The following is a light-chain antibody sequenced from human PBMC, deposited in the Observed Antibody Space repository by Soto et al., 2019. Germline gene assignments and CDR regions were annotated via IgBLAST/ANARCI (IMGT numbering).Light chain of an antibody. J-gene: IGLJ2*01. CDR2: DVT. Sequence: QSALAQPPSASGSPGQSVTISCTGTSSDVGAYDYVSWYQQHPGKAPQLMIYDVTKRPSGVPHRFSGSRSGNTASLTISGLQAEDDADYYCCSYAGSYTWVFGGGPKVTVL. V-gene: IGLV2-11*01. CDR1: SSDVGAYDY. CDR3: CSYAGSYTWV.